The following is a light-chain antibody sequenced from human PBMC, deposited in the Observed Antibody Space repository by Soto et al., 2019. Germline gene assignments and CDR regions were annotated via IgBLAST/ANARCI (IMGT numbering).Light chain of an antibody. CDR3: QSADSSGTYV. Sequence: SYELTQAPSVSVSPGQTARITCSGDALPKQYAYWYQQKPGQAPVVLIYKDSERPSGIPERFSGSSSGTTVTLTISGVQAEDEADYYCQSADSSGTYVFGTGTKVTVL. CDR2: KDS. V-gene: IGLV3-25*03. CDR1: ALPKQY. J-gene: IGLJ1*01.